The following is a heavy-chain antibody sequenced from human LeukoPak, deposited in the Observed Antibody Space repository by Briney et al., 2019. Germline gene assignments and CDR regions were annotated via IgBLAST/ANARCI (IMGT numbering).Heavy chain of an antibody. CDR1: GGTFSSYT. Sequence: SVKVSCKASGGTFSSYTISWVRQAPGQGLEWMGRIIPILGIANYAQKFQGRVTITADKSTSTAYMELSSLRSEDTAVYYCARGARGVNGATVWFDPWGQGTLVTVSS. J-gene: IGHJ5*02. D-gene: IGHD2-8*01. CDR2: IIPILGIA. CDR3: ARGARGVNGATVWFDP. V-gene: IGHV1-69*02.